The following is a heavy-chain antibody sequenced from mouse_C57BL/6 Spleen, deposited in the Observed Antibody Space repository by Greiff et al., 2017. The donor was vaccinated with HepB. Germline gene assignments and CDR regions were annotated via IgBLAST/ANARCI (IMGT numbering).Heavy chain of an antibody. V-gene: IGHV1-15*01. CDR3: TRGAPLAY. CDR2: IDPETGGT. CDR1: GYTFTDYE. Sequence: QVQLKQSGAELVRPGASVTLSCKASGYTFTDYEMHWVKQTPVHGLEWIGAIDPETGGTAYNQKFKGKAILTADKSSSTAYMELRSLTSEDSAVYYCTRGAPLAYWGQGTLVTVSA. J-gene: IGHJ3*01.